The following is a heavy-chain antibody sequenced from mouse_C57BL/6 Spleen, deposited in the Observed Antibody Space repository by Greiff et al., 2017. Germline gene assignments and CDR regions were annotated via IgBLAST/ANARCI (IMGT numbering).Heavy chain of an antibody. J-gene: IGHJ1*03. CDR2: IDPSDSYT. CDR1: GYTFTSYW. CDR3: SRGHYYGSSVPGV. V-gene: IGHV1-59*01. D-gene: IGHD1-1*01. Sequence: QVQLQQPGAELVRPGTSVKLSCTASGYTFTSYWMHWVKQRPGQGLEWIGVIDPSDSYTNYNQKFKGKATLTVDPSSSTAYMQLSSLTSVASAVYYGSRGHYYGSSVPGVWGTGTTVTVSS.